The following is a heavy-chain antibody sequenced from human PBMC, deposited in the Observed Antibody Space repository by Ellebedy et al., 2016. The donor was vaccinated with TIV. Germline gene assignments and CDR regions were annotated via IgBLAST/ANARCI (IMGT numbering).Heavy chain of an antibody. V-gene: IGHV1-24*01. CDR1: GYTLAKIS. D-gene: IGHD6-19*01. Sequence: AASVKVSCKVSGYTLAKISINWVRQAPGAGLEWMGGFVLEHGDTIYPQKFQGRVTMTEDSSTDTAYMELTSVTSDDTAVYYCAIFDVDQWQPLPFDYWGQGTLLTVSS. CDR3: AIFDVDQWQPLPFDY. J-gene: IGHJ4*02. CDR2: FVLEHGDT.